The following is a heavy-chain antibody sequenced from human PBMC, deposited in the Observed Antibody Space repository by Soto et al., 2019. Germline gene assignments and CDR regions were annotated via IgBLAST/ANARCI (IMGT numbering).Heavy chain of an antibody. V-gene: IGHV3-30-3*01. CDR3: ARDYYRFNSGYGFSMDV. D-gene: IGHD5-12*01. CDR2: ISYDGSNK. CDR1: GFTFSSYA. J-gene: IGHJ6*02. Sequence: QVQLVESGGGVVQPGRSLRLSCAASGFTFSSYAMHWVRQAPGKGLEWVAVISYDGSNKYYAASVKGRFTISRDNSKNTLSLQMNSLRAEDTAVYYCARDYYRFNSGYGFSMDVWGQGTTVTVSS.